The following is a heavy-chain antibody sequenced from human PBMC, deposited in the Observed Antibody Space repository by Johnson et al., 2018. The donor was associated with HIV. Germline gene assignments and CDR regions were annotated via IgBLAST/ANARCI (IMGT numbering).Heavy chain of an antibody. V-gene: IGHV3-66*02. D-gene: IGHD2-15*01. CDR3: AREGIWYCSGGSCYGAFDI. Sequence: MLLVESGGGLVQPGGYLRLSCAASGFTVSSNYMSWVRQAPGKGLEWVSVLYSDGGTYYADSVKGRFTISRDNSKNTLYLQMNSLRADDTAVYYCAREGIWYCSGGSCYGAFDIWGQGTMVTVSS. CDR2: LYSDGGT. J-gene: IGHJ3*02. CDR1: GFTVSSNY.